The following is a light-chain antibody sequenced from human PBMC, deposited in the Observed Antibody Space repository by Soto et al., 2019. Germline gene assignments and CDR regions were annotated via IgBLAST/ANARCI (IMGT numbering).Light chain of an antibody. J-gene: IGKJ1*01. V-gene: IGKV3-20*01. CDR2: DAS. Sequence: SVSTQSPGTLSLSPGERATLSCRASQSLSSSQLAWYQQKPGQAPRLLIHDASSRATGISDRFTGSGSGTDFTLTITTLEPEDFAVYYCQQYGSSPRTFGLGTKVDIK. CDR1: QSLSSSQ. CDR3: QQYGSSPRT.